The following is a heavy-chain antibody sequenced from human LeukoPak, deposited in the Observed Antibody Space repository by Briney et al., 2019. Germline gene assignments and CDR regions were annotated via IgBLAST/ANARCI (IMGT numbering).Heavy chain of an antibody. J-gene: IGHJ4*02. CDR1: GLTFSNYV. Sequence: GGSLRLSCAASGLTFSNYVMSWVRQAPGKGLEWVSGISGSDGSTYYADSVKGRFAISRDNSKNTLFLQMNSLRAEDTAVYYCAKGSSSNIAARLNYWGQGTLVTVSS. D-gene: IGHD6-6*01. CDR2: ISGSDGST. V-gene: IGHV3-23*01. CDR3: AKGSSSNIAARLNY.